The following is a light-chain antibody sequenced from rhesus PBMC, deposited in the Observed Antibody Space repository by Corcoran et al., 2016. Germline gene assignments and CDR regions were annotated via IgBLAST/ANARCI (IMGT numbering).Light chain of an antibody. CDR2: VAS. J-gene: IGKJ3*01. CDR3: QQRNTFPFT. CDR1: QGISGW. V-gene: IGKV1-19*01. Sequence: DIQMTQSPSSLSASVGDKVTITCHASQGISGWLAWYQQKPGKTPKPLIYVASSLNSGVPSRFSGSGSGIEFTLTISRLQPEDFATYYWQQRNTFPFTFGPGTKLDIK.